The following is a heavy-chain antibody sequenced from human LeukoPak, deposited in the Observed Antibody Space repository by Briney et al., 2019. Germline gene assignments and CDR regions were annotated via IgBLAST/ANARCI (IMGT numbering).Heavy chain of an antibody. CDR1: GFTFSSYA. V-gene: IGHV3-30-3*01. J-gene: IGHJ6*02. D-gene: IGHD2-15*01. CDR3: ARGGYCSGGSCYPIYYCYYGMDV. Sequence: GRSLRLSCAASGFTFSSYAMHWVRQAPGKGLEWVAVISYDGSNKYYADSVKGRFTISRDNSKNTLYLQMNSLRAEDTAVYYCARGGYCSGGSCYPIYYCYYGMDVWGQGTTVTVSS. CDR2: ISYDGSNK.